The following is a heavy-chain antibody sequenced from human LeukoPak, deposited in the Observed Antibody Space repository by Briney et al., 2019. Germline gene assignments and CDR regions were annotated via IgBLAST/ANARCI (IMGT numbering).Heavy chain of an antibody. J-gene: IGHJ6*02. CDR2: IYPGDSDT. V-gene: IGHV5-51*01. Sequence: GESLKISCKGSGYSFTSYWIGWVRQMPGKGLEWMGIIYPGDSDTRYSPPFQGQVTISADKSISTAYQQWSSLKASDTAMYYCASYSYYGSGSSGPFHYGMDVWGQGTTVTVSS. CDR1: GYSFTSYW. D-gene: IGHD3-10*01. CDR3: ASYSYYGSGSSGPFHYGMDV.